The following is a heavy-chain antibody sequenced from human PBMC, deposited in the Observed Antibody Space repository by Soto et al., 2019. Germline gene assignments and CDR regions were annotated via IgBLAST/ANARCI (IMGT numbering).Heavy chain of an antibody. CDR3: ARFDIVVVPAAIPAHYGMDV. D-gene: IGHD2-2*02. CDR1: GYSFTDYH. J-gene: IGHJ6*02. Sequence: ASVKVSCKASGYSFTDYHIHWVRQAPGQGLEWLGRINPKSGGTSTAQKFQGRVTMTRDTSISTAYMELSRLRSDDTAVYYCARFDIVVVPAAIPAHYGMDVWGQGTTVTVSS. V-gene: IGHV1-2*06. CDR2: INPKSGGT.